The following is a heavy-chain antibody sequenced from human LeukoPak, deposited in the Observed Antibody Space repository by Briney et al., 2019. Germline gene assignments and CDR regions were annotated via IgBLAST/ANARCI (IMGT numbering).Heavy chain of an antibody. J-gene: IGHJ6*02. CDR1: GGSFSGYY. Sequence: SETLSLTCAVYGGSFSGYYWSWIRQPPGKGLEWIGEINHSGSTNYSPSLKSRVTISVDTSKNQFSLKLSSVTAADTAVYYCARLALELYSGSYRNYYYGMDVWGQGTTVTVSS. CDR2: INHSGST. V-gene: IGHV4-34*01. CDR3: ARLALELYSGSYRNYYYGMDV. D-gene: IGHD1-26*01.